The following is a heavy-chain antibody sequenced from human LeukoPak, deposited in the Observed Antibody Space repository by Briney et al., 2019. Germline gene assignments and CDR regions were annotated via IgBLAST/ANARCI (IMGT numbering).Heavy chain of an antibody. CDR1: GFTVSSNY. J-gene: IGHJ4*02. CDR3: ATRGHSSSWYYFDY. V-gene: IGHV3-11*03. Sequence: GGSLRLSCAASGFTVSSNYMSWVRQAPGKGLEWVSYISGSSSYTNYADSVKGRFTISRDNAKNSLYLQMNSLRAEDTAVYYCATRGHSSSWYYFDYWGQGTLVTVSS. D-gene: IGHD6-13*01. CDR2: ISGSSSYT.